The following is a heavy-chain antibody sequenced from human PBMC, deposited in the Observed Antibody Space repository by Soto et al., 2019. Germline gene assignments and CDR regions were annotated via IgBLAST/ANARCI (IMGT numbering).Heavy chain of an antibody. CDR3: AKALTIFGVDTGYYYGMDV. CDR2: ISGSGGST. D-gene: IGHD3-3*01. CDR1: GFTFSSYA. V-gene: IGHV3-23*01. Sequence: EVQLLESGGGLVQPGGSLRLSCAASGFTFSSYAMNWVRQAPGKGLEWVSAISGSGGSTYYADSVKGRFTISRDNSKNTLYLQMNSLRAEDTAVYYCAKALTIFGVDTGYYYGMDVWGQGTTVTVSS. J-gene: IGHJ6*02.